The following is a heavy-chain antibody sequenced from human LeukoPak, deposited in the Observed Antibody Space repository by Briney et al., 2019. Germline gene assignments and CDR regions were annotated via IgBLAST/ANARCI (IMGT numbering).Heavy chain of an antibody. Sequence: SETLSLTCTVSGGSISSYYWSWIRQPPGKGLEWIGYIYYSGSTNYNPSLKSRVTISVDTSKNRFSLKLSSVTAADTAVYYCARVPYYYYYGMDVWGQGTTVTVSS. CDR3: ARVPYYYYYGMDV. J-gene: IGHJ6*02. CDR1: GGSISSYY. CDR2: IYYSGST. V-gene: IGHV4-59*12.